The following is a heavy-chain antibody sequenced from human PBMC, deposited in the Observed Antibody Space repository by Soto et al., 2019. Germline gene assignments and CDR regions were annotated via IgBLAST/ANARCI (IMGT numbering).Heavy chain of an antibody. CDR3: VRVVAIPGYPDH. J-gene: IGHJ4*02. CDR2: IVPIVGTT. V-gene: IGHV1-69*12. D-gene: IGHD5-12*01. CDR1: GGTFSSYA. Sequence: QVQLVQSGAEVRQPASSVKVSCKTSGGTFSSYAISWVRHAPGQGLEWMGGIVPIVGTTTYAQKFQGRVTITADEATSTAYMQLSRLRSDDTVVYYCVRVVAIPGYPDHWGQGTLVTVSS.